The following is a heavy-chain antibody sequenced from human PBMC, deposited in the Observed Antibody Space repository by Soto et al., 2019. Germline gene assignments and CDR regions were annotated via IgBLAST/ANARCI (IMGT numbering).Heavy chain of an antibody. J-gene: IGHJ6*02. V-gene: IGHV3-30*18. CDR1: GFTFSSYG. D-gene: IGHD3-3*01. Sequence: QVQLVESGGGVVQPGRSLRLSCAASGFTFSSYGMHWVRQAPGKGLEWVAVISYDGSNKYYADSVKGRFTISRDNSKNTLYLKMNSLRAEATAVYYCAKGHDNDFWSGYYPYYYYYGMDVWGQGTTVTVSS. CDR3: AKGHDNDFWSGYYPYYYYYGMDV. CDR2: ISYDGSNK.